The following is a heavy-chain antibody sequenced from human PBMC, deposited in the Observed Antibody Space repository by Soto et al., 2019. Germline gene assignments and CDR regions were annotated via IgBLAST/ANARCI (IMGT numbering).Heavy chain of an antibody. CDR2: IYQSGST. CDR1: GYSISIGNY. Sequence: SETLSLTCPVSGYSISIGNYWGWIRQPPGKRLEWIGSIYQSGSTYYNPSLRSRATISVDTSKNQFSLKLSSVTAADPAVYYCARVLGAPLYYFDYWGQGILVTVSS. J-gene: IGHJ4*02. V-gene: IGHV4-38-2*02. D-gene: IGHD1-26*01. CDR3: ARVLGAPLYYFDY.